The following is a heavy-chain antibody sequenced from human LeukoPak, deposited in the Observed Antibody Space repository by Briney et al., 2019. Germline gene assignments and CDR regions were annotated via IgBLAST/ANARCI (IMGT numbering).Heavy chain of an antibody. Sequence: GGSLRLSCAASGFTFDDYAMHWVRQAPGKGLEWVSLISRDGGSTYYADSVKGRFTISRDNSKNSLYLQMNSLRTEDTALYYCAKDNAAAAVKGEFDCWGQGTLVTVSS. J-gene: IGHJ4*02. CDR3: AKDNAAAAVKGEFDC. D-gene: IGHD6-13*01. V-gene: IGHV3-43*02. CDR1: GFTFDDYA. CDR2: ISRDGGST.